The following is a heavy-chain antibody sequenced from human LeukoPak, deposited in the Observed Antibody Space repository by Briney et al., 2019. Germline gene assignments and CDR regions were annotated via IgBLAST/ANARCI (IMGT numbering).Heavy chain of an antibody. Sequence: ASVKVSCKASGYTFTSYGISWVRQAPGQGLEWMGWISAYNGNTNYAQKLQGRVTMTTDTSTSTAYMELRSLRSDDTAVYYCARGTVVRGVILNFDYWGQGTLVTVSS. J-gene: IGHJ4*02. CDR2: ISAYNGNT. CDR1: GYTFTSYG. CDR3: ARGTVVRGVILNFDY. V-gene: IGHV1-18*04. D-gene: IGHD3-10*01.